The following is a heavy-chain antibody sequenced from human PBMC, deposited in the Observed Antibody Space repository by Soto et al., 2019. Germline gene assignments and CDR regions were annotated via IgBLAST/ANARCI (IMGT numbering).Heavy chain of an antibody. CDR2: IGDSGAST. CDR1: GFSFSSFA. D-gene: IGHD1-26*01. CDR3: AKGVELDV. J-gene: IGHJ6*04. Sequence: EVLLLESGGGLVQPGGSLRLSCEASGFSFSSFAMTWVRQAPGKGLEWVSAIGDSGASTYYADSVKGRFTISRDNSRNTLYLQLNSLRAEDTAVYYCAKGVELDVWGNGTTVTVSS. V-gene: IGHV3-23*01.